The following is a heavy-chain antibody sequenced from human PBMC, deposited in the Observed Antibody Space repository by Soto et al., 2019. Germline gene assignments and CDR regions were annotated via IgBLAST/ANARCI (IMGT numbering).Heavy chain of an antibody. Sequence: PSETLSLTCTVSGGSIRSYYWTWIRQPPGKGLEWLGYILYSGSTFYNPSLKSRVTISIHTSKSQFSLQLTSVTAADTAVYYCARGAADTAMVDPWGHGTLVTVSS. CDR3: ARGAADTAMVDP. V-gene: IGHV4-59*01. D-gene: IGHD5-18*01. CDR2: ILYSGST. J-gene: IGHJ5*02. CDR1: GGSIRSYY.